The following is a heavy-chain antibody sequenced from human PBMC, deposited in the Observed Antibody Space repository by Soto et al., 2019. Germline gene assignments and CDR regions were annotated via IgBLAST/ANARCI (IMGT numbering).Heavy chain of an antibody. Sequence: QITLKESGPPLVKPTQTLTLTCTFSGFSLSTSGVSVGWIRQPPGKALEWLALIYWDDDKRYSPSLKSRLTITKDTSKNPVVLRMTNMDPVDTATYYCAHSRCGGDCLQSYPSHYYYGMDVWGQGTTVTVSS. J-gene: IGHJ6*02. D-gene: IGHD2-21*02. CDR3: AHSRCGGDCLQSYPSHYYYGMDV. V-gene: IGHV2-5*02. CDR2: IYWDDDK. CDR1: GFSLSTSGVS.